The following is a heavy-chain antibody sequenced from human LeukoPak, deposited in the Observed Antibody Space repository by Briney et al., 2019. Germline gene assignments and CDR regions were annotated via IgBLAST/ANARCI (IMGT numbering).Heavy chain of an antibody. J-gene: IGHJ4*02. CDR1: GFTSDDYA. CDR3: AKESRSSGWYYPFDY. Sequence: GGSLRLSCAASGFTSDDYAMHWVRQAPGKGLEWVSLISGDGGSTYYADSVKGRFTISRDNSKNSLYLQMNSLRTEDTALYYCAKESRSSGWYYPFDYWGQGTLVTASS. V-gene: IGHV3-43*02. CDR2: ISGDGGST. D-gene: IGHD6-19*01.